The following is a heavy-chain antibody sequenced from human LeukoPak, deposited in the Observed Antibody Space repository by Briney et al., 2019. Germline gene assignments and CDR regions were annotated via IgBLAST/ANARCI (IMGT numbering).Heavy chain of an antibody. CDR2: IKQGGSEK. Sequence: PGGSLRLSCAASGFTFSGYWMSWVRQAPGKGLEWVAHIKQGGSEKYYVDSVKGRFTISRDDAENSLYLQMNSLRAEDTAVYYCAREPGGVPADLDYWGQGTLVTVSS. CDR3: AREPGGVPADLDY. CDR1: GFTFSGYW. V-gene: IGHV3-7*01. D-gene: IGHD2-2*01. J-gene: IGHJ4*02.